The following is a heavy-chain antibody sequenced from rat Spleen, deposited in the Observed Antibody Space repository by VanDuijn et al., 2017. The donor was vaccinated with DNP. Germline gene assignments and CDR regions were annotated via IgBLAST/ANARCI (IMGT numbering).Heavy chain of an antibody. CDR2: INTDGGST. V-gene: IGHV5-58*01. CDR3: AKGGLIYYYDAYYHPYNWFAY. J-gene: IGHJ3*01. Sequence: EVQLVESGGGLVQPGRSLKISCIASGFIFSNYWMTWIRQAPGKGLEWVASINTDGGSTYYPDSVKGRFTISRDNAENTVYLQMNSLRSEDTATYYCAKGGLIYYYDAYYHPYNWFAYWGQGTLVTVSS. CDR1: GFIFSNYW. D-gene: IGHD1-12*03.